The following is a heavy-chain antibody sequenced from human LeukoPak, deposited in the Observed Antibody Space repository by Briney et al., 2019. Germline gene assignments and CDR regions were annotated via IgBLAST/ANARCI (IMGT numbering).Heavy chain of an antibody. CDR2: ITAYNGHT. CDR3: AREGRQWLVPGAFDI. Sequence: ASVKVSCKAPGYSLITYGISWGRQAPGQGLEWMGWITAYNGHTKYEQKFQGRVTMTRDTSTSTVYMELSSLRSEDTAVYYCAREGRQWLVPGAFDIWGQGTMVTVSS. CDR1: GYSLITYG. D-gene: IGHD6-19*01. V-gene: IGHV1-18*01. J-gene: IGHJ3*02.